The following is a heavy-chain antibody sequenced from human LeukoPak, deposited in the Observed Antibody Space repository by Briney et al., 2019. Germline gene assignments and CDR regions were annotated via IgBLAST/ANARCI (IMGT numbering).Heavy chain of an antibody. D-gene: IGHD3-10*01. CDR3: AREIYGSGPFDP. V-gene: IGHV4-59*01. CDR1: GGSISSYY. CDR2: IYYSGST. Sequence: PSETLSLTCTVPGGSISSYYWSWIRQPPGKGLEWIGYIYYSGSTNYNPSLKSRVTISVDTSKNQFSLKLSSVTAADTAVYYCAREIYGSGPFDPWGQGTLVTVSS. J-gene: IGHJ5*02.